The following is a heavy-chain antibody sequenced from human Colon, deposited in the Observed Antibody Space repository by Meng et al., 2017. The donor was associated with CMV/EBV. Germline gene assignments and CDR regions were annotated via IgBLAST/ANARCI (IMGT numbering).Heavy chain of an antibody. D-gene: IGHD3-10*01. CDR2: VYISGNT. CDR1: GASITSYY. Sequence: VQLRESGPGLVNPSETLSLTCTVSGASITSYYWSWIRQPAGKGLEWIGRVYISGNTNYNPSLKSRVTMSIDTSKNQLSLNIRSVTAADTAVYYCARDSNLSGLAYWGQGTLVTVSS. J-gene: IGHJ4*02. V-gene: IGHV4-4*07. CDR3: ARDSNLSGLAY.